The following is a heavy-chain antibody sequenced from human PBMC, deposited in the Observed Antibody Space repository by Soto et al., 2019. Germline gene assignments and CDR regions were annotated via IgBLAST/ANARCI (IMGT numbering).Heavy chain of an antibody. Sequence: EVQLVQSGAEVKKPGESLKISCKGSGYSFTSYWIGWVRQMPGKGLEWMGIIYPGDSDTRYSPSFQGQVTISADKSISTAYRQWSSLKASDTAMYYCARVRSRTIFGVVTHYYYYGMDVWGQGTKVTVSS. CDR1: GYSFTSYW. D-gene: IGHD3-3*01. V-gene: IGHV5-51*01. J-gene: IGHJ6*02. CDR3: ARVRSRTIFGVVTHYYYYGMDV. CDR2: IYPGDSDT.